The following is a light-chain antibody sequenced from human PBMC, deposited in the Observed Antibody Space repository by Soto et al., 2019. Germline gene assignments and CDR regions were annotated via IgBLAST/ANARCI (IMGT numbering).Light chain of an antibody. J-gene: IGKJ4*01. Sequence: EIVLTQSPGTLSLSPGERATLSCRASPSVSSSYLAWYQQKPGQAPRLLIYGASSRATGIPDRFSGSGSGTDFTLTISSLEPEDFAVYYCQQYDRSPLTFGGGTKVEIK. CDR1: PSVSSSY. CDR2: GAS. CDR3: QQYDRSPLT. V-gene: IGKV3-20*01.